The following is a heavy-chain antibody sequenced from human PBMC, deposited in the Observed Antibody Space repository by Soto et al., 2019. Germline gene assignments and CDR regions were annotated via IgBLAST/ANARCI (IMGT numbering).Heavy chain of an antibody. CDR1: GFTFSGHA. V-gene: IGHV3-30-3*01. Sequence: QVQLVESGGGVVQPGTSLRLSCAASGFTFSGHAMHWVRQAPGKGLDWVAALSNDGTYRVYADSVKGRFTMSRDNSKNTVHLQMASLIVKDTAVYKWGRDVAVGGTRGTIDYWGQGNQVTVSS. CDR2: LSNDGTYR. CDR3: GRDVAVGGTRGTIDY. J-gene: IGHJ4*02. D-gene: IGHD1-26*01.